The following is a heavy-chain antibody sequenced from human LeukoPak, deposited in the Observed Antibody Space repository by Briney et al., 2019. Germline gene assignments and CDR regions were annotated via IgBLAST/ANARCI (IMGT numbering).Heavy chain of an antibody. CDR3: ARLPIVVVPSTSFDI. CDR2: IYYSGST. J-gene: IGHJ3*02. D-gene: IGHD2-2*01. Sequence: SETLSLTCTVSGGSISSSSYYWGWIRQSPGKGLEWIGSIYYSGSTYYNPSLKSRVTISVDTSKNQFSLKLSSVTAADTAVYYCARLPIVVVPSTSFDIWGQGTMVTVSS. V-gene: IGHV4-39*01. CDR1: GGSISSSSYY.